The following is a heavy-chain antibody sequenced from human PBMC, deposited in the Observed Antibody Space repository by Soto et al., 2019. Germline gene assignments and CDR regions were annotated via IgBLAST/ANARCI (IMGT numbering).Heavy chain of an antibody. D-gene: IGHD6-19*01. Sequence: ASVKVSCKSSGYTFTNYYIHWVRQAPVQGLEWIGRINPNSGGTNLAQKFQDRVTMTRDTSITTVYMELYRLRYDDTAVYYCARRILYSSGWDYYFDSWGQGTLVTVSS. CDR1: GYTFTNYY. CDR3: ARRILYSSGWDYYFDS. J-gene: IGHJ4*02. V-gene: IGHV1-2*06. CDR2: INPNSGGT.